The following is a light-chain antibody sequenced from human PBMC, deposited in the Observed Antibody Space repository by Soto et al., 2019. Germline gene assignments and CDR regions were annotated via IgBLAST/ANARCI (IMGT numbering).Light chain of an antibody. V-gene: IGLV1-36*01. CDR2: YDD. Sequence: QSVLTQPPSVSEAPRQRVTISCSGSSSSIGNNAVNWYQQLPGKAPKLLIYYDDLLPSGVSDRFSGSKSGTSASLAISGLQSEDEADYYCAAWDDSLNGSYVFGTVTKVTVL. CDR1: SSSIGNNA. CDR3: AAWDDSLNGSYV. J-gene: IGLJ1*01.